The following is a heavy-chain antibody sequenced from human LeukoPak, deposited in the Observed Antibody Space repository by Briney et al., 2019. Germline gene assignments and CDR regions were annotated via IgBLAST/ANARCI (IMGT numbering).Heavy chain of an antibody. V-gene: IGHV4-34*01. CDR1: GGSFSGYY. Sequence: PSETLSLTCAVYGGSFSGYYWSWIRQPPGKGLEWIGEINHSGSTNYNPSLKSRVTISVDTSKNQFSLKLSSVTAADTAVYYCARGHLLRYFDWLSQGAWFDPWGQGTLVTVSS. J-gene: IGHJ5*02. D-gene: IGHD3-9*01. CDR3: ARGHLLRYFDWLSQGAWFDP. CDR2: INHSGST.